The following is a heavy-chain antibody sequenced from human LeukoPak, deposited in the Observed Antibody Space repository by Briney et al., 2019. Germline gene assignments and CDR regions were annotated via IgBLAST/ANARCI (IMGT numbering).Heavy chain of an antibody. D-gene: IGHD3-9*01. CDR2: IYSGDNT. Sequence: GGSLRLSCVASGFTVSSNYMSWVRQAPGKGLEWVSVIYSGDNTYYVDSVKGRFTISRDSSKNTLYLQMNSLRAEDTAVYHCARDYYDILTANRQTKSSYFDYWGQGTLVTVSS. J-gene: IGHJ4*02. V-gene: IGHV3-66*01. CDR3: ARDYYDILTANRQTKSSYFDY. CDR1: GFTVSSNY.